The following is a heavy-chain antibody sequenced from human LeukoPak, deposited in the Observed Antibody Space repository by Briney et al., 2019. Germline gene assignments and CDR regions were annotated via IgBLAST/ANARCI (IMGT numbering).Heavy chain of an antibody. CDR2: IIPIFGTA. CDR3: ATTYYYDRWGRAFDI. V-gene: IGHV1-69*13. J-gene: IGHJ3*02. Sequence: ASVKVSCKASGYTFISYGISWVRQAPGQGLEWMGGIIPIFGTAKYAQKFQGRVTITADESTSTAYMELSSLRSEDTAVYYCATTYYYDRWGRAFDIWGQGTMVTVSS. CDR1: GYTFISYG. D-gene: IGHD3-22*01.